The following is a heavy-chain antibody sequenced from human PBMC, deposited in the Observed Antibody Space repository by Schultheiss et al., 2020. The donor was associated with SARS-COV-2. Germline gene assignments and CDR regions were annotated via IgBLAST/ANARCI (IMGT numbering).Heavy chain of an antibody. CDR1: GDSISSESW. Sequence: SETLSLTCAVSGDSISSESWWTWVRQPPGKGLEWIGYIYYSGSTYYNPSLKSRVTISVDTSKNQFSLKLSSVTAADTAVYYCARSGRGELLHWFDPWGQGTLVTVSS. J-gene: IGHJ5*02. CDR3: ARSGRGELLHWFDP. CDR2: IYYSGST. D-gene: IGHD1-26*01. V-gene: IGHV4-30-4*01.